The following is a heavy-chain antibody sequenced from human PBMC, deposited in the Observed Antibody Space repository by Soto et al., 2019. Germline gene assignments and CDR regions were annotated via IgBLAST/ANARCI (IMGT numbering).Heavy chain of an antibody. J-gene: IGHJ5*02. CDR1: GFTFSSYG. CDR3: AKSNWFDP. V-gene: IGHV3-30*18. Sequence: PGGSLRLSCAASGFTFSSYGMHWVRQAPGKGLEWVAVISYDGSNKYYADSAKGRFTISRDNSKNTLYLQMNSLRAEDTAVYYCAKSNWFDPWGQGTLVTVS. CDR2: ISYDGSNK.